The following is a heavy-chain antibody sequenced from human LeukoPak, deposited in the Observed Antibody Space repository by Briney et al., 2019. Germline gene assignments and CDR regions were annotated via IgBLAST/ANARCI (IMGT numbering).Heavy chain of an antibody. D-gene: IGHD4-17*01. Sequence: ASVKVSCKASGYTFTSYGISWVRQAPGQGLEWMGWISAYNGNTNYAQKLQGRVTMTTDTSTSTAYMELRSLRSDDTAVYYCAGTLSDYGDRYYYYGMDVWGQGTTVTVSS. CDR3: AGTLSDYGDRYYYYGMDV. CDR2: ISAYNGNT. V-gene: IGHV1-18*01. J-gene: IGHJ6*02. CDR1: GYTFTSYG.